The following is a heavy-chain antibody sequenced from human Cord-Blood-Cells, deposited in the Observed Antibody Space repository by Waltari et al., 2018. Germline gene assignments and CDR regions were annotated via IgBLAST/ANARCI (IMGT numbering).Heavy chain of an antibody. CDR2: IYTSGGT. CDR1: GGSISSYY. D-gene: IGHD6-13*01. Sequence: QVQLQESGPGLVKPSETLSLTCTVSGGSISSYYWSWIRQPAGKGLEWIGRIYTSGGTNYHPSLKSRVTMSVDTSKNQFSLKLSSVTAADAAVYCCARDLQSEQGNWFDPWGQGTLVTVSS. J-gene: IGHJ5*02. CDR3: ARDLQSEQGNWFDP. V-gene: IGHV4-4*07.